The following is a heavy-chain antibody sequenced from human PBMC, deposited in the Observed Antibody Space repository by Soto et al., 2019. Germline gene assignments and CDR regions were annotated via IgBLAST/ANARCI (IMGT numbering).Heavy chain of an antibody. D-gene: IGHD3-22*01. CDR1: GFTFSSYA. V-gene: IGHV3-23*01. CDR2: ISGSGGST. CDR3: ARFGYYYDSSGYSPLDY. J-gene: IGHJ4*02. Sequence: GGSLRLSCAASGFTFSSYAMGWVRQAPGKGLEWVSAISGSGGSTYYADSVKGRFTISRDNSKNTLYLQMNSLRAEDTAVYYCARFGYYYDSSGYSPLDYWGEGTLVTVSS.